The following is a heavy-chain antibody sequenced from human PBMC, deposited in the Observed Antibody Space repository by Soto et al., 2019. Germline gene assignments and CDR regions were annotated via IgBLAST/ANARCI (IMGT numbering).Heavy chain of an antibody. CDR2: IYYSGST. D-gene: IGHD2-2*01. CDR3: AREVPAAMGGVPYYYMDV. CDR1: GGSLSSGNFY. J-gene: IGHJ6*03. Sequence: QVQLQESGPGLVRPSQTLSLTCAVSGGSLSSGNFYWNWIRQHPGKGLEWIGYIYYSGSTYYNPSRNSRVTISVDTSNNPFSLKLGSVTAADTAVYYCAREVPAAMGGVPYYYMDVWGKGTTVTVSS. V-gene: IGHV4-31*11.